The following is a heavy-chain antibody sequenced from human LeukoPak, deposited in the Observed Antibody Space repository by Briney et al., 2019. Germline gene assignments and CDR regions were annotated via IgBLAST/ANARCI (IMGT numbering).Heavy chain of an antibody. CDR1: GYTFTSYA. CDR2: INAGNGNT. J-gene: IGHJ4*02. D-gene: IGHD4-17*01. CDR3: ARDSLTVTTPDY. V-gene: IGHV1-3*01. Sequence: GASVKVSCKASGYTFTSYAMHWVRQSPGQRLEWMGWINAGNGNTKYSQKLQGRVTMTTDTSTSTAYMELRSLRSDDTAVYYCARDSLTVTTPDYWGQGTLVTVSS.